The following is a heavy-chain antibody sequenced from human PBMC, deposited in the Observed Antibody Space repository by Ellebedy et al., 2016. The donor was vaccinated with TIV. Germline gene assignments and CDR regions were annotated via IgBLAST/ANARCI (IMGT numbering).Heavy chain of an antibody. D-gene: IGHD6-13*01. Sequence: GESLKISCAASGFTFNSFWMHWVRQAPGKGLVWVSRINTDESTTNYADSVKGRFTISRDTAKNTLYLQMNSLRAEDTALYYCVRLRIAAAGRSFDYWGQGTLVTVSS. CDR1: GFTFNSFW. J-gene: IGHJ4*02. V-gene: IGHV3-74*01. CDR2: INTDESTT. CDR3: VRLRIAAAGRSFDY.